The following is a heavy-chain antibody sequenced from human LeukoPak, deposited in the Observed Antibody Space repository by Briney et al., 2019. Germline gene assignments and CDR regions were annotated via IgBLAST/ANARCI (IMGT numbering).Heavy chain of an antibody. D-gene: IGHD6-19*01. CDR2: ISYDGTNE. CDR3: ATEDYTSAWFYFDY. V-gene: IGHV3-30*09. Sequence: GRSLRLSCAASGFTFSSYAMHWVRQAPGKGLEWVASISYDGTNEYYADSVKGRFAISRDNSKNALYLQMNSLRAEDAAVYYCATEDYTSAWFYFDYWGQGTLVTVSS. CDR1: GFTFSSYA. J-gene: IGHJ4*02.